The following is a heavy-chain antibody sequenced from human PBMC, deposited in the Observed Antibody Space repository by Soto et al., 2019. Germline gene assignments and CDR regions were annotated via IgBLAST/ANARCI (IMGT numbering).Heavy chain of an antibody. Sequence: SETLSLTCTVSGGSISNYYWSWIRQPPGKGLEWIGYISYSGSTSFNPSLKSRVTISVDTSKNQFSLKLSSVTAADTAVYYCARGASRWLPYYFDYRGQGTLVPVSS. D-gene: IGHD5-12*01. V-gene: IGHV4-59*01. CDR3: ARGASRWLPYYFDY. CDR2: ISYSGST. CDR1: GGSISNYY. J-gene: IGHJ4*02.